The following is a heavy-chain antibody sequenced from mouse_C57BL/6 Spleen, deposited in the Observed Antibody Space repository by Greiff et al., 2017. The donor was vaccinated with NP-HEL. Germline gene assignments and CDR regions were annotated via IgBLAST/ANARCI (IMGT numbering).Heavy chain of an antibody. V-gene: IGHV1-64*01. CDR3: ARDYGSSLYYAMDY. CDR1: GYTFTSYW. Sequence: QVQLQQPGAELVKPGASVKLSCKASGYTFTSYWMHWVKQRPGQGLEWIGMIHPNSGSTNYNEKFKSKVTLTVDKSSSTAYMQLSSLTSEDSAVYYCARDYGSSLYYAMDYWGQGTSVTVSS. CDR2: IHPNSGST. J-gene: IGHJ4*01. D-gene: IGHD1-1*01.